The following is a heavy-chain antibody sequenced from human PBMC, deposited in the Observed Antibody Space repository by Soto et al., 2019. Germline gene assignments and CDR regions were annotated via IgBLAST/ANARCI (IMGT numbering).Heavy chain of an antibody. CDR2: ISSISTYA. Sequence: QVQLVESGGGLVKPGGSLRLSCAASGFTFSDYYMSWVRQAPGKGLEWVSYISSISTYANYADSVKGRFTISRDNAKNFLDLQMNSLRDDDTALYYCARLADCSNNICSYGMDVWGQGTTVTVSS. CDR1: GFTFSDYY. CDR3: ARLADCSNNICSYGMDV. J-gene: IGHJ6*02. D-gene: IGHD4-4*01. V-gene: IGHV3-11*06.